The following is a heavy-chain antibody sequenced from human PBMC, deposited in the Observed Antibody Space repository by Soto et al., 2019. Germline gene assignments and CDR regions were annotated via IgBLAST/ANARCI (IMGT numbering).Heavy chain of an antibody. J-gene: IGHJ5*02. CDR3: TRGPPRVQWFDP. CDR1: GFTFSSYA. CDR2: ITGSGSST. Sequence: GGSLRLSCAASGFTFSSYAMSWVRQAPGKGPEWVSAITGSGSSTYYADFVKGRFTISRDNSKNTLYVQMNNLGAEDTAVYYCTRGPPRVQWFDPWGLGTLVTVSS. V-gene: IGHV3-23*01.